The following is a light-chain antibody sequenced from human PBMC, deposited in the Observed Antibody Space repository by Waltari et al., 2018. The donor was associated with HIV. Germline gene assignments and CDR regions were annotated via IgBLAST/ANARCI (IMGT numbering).Light chain of an antibody. J-gene: IGLJ3*02. CDR1: SGDISSKY. CDR2: EDN. V-gene: IGLV6-57*04. Sequence: FILTQPHSVSESPGKTVIISCTRNSGDISSKYVQWYPQRPGSAPTPVIYEDNRRPSGVPDRFSGSIDSASNSAFLTISGLKTEDEAAYYCQSYDYTIQVFGGGTKLTVL. CDR3: QSYDYTIQV.